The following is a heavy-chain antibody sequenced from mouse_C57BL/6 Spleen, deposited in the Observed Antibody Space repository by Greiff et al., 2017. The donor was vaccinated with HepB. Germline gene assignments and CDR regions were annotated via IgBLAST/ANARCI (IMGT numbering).Heavy chain of an antibody. CDR1: GFTFSSYA. D-gene: IGHD1-1*01. J-gene: IGHJ2*01. CDR3: TRVYYGSNYFDY. Sequence: EVQLLESGEGLVKPGGSLKLSCAASGFTFSSYAMSWVRQTPEKRLEWVAYISSGGDYIYYADTVKGRFTISRDNARNTLYLQMSSLKSEDTAMYYCTRVYYGSNYFDYWGQGTTLTVSS. CDR2: ISSGGDYI. V-gene: IGHV5-9-1*02.